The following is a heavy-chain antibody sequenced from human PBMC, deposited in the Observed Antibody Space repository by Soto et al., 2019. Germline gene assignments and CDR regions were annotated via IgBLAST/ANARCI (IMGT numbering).Heavy chain of an antibody. Sequence: SETLSLTCTVSGGSITSYYWGWIRQPPGKGLEWIGYIYYSGSTNYNPSLRSRVTISVDTSKNLFSLKLSSVTAADTAVYSCERGIDYGDYEGGRLFDYWGQGTLVTVSS. J-gene: IGHJ4*02. CDR3: ERGIDYGDYEGGRLFDY. V-gene: IGHV4-59*01. CDR1: GGSITSYY. D-gene: IGHD4-17*01. CDR2: IYYSGST.